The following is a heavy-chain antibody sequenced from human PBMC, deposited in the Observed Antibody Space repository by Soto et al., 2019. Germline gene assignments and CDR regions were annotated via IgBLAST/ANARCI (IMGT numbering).Heavy chain of an antibody. V-gene: IGHV1-18*01. CDR2: IITYNGNT. CDR1: GYTFSSYA. Sequence: QVQLVQSGAEVKKPGASVKVSCKASGYTFSSYAISWVRQAPGQGLEWMGWIITYNGNTNYAQKLQGRVTMTTDTPTTPAYMALRSLSSDDTAVFSSASTGPPVDYWGQGPLVTVSS. CDR3: ASTGPPVDY. J-gene: IGHJ4*02.